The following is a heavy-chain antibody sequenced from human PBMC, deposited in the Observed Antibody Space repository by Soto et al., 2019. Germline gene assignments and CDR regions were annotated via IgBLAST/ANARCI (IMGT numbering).Heavy chain of an antibody. V-gene: IGHV3-33*01. J-gene: IGHJ6*02. CDR3: AREGLVPAAMLSNYYYGMDV. D-gene: IGHD2-2*01. Sequence: QVQLVESGGGVVQPGRSLRLSCAASGFTFSSYGMHWVRQAPGKGLEWVAVIWYDGSNKYYADSVKGRFTISRDNSKNTLYLQMNSLRAEDTAVYYCAREGLVPAAMLSNYYYGMDVWGQGTTVTVSS. CDR1: GFTFSSYG. CDR2: IWYDGSNK.